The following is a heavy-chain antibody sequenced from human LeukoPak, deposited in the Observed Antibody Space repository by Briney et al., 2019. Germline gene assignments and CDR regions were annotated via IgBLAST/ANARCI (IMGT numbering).Heavy chain of an antibody. Sequence: PSETLSLTCAVYGGSFSGYYWSWIRQPPGKGLEWIGEIIHSGSTNYNPSLKSRVTISVDTSKNQFSLKLSSVTAADTAVYYCARGRAIIYYYYMDVWGKGTTVTVSS. J-gene: IGHJ6*03. CDR3: ARGRAIIYYYYMDV. D-gene: IGHD2-21*01. CDR1: GGSFSGYY. V-gene: IGHV4-34*01. CDR2: IIHSGST.